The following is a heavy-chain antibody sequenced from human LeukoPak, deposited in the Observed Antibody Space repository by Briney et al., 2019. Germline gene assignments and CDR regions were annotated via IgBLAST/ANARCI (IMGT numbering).Heavy chain of an antibody. D-gene: IGHD6-6*01. Sequence: GGSLRLSCAASGFTFNNYAMTWVRQAPGKGLEWVSSISSSGGTTYSADSVKGRFTISRDSSKNTLYLQMNSLRAEDTAVYYCARGHSTSSRYFDYWGQGTLVTVSS. CDR3: ARGHSTSSRYFDY. J-gene: IGHJ4*02. V-gene: IGHV3-23*01. CDR1: GFTFNNYA. CDR2: ISSSGGTT.